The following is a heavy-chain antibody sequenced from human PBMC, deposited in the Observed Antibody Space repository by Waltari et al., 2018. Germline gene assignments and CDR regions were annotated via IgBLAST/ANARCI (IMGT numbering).Heavy chain of an antibody. D-gene: IGHD2-2*01. CDR3: ARDRYCSSTSCYPNYYYYGMDV. Sequence: QVQLQESGPGLVKPSQTLSLTCTVSGGSIRSGSYYWSWIRAPAGKDLEWIGRIYTSGSTNYNPSLKSRVTISVDTSKNQFSLKLSSVTAADTAVYYCARDRYCSSTSCYPNYYYYGMDVWGQGTTVTVSS. V-gene: IGHV4-61*02. CDR2: IYTSGST. CDR1: GGSIRSGSYY. J-gene: IGHJ6*02.